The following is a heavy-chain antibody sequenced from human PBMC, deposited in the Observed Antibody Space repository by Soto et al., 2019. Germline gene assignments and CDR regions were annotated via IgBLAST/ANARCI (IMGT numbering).Heavy chain of an antibody. CDR2: ISYDGSAK. Sequence: QVQLVESGGGVVQPGRSLRLSCAASGFNFRSYGMHWVRQAPGKGLEWVAVISYDGSAKWYVDSVKGRFTISRDTSKNILYLQMNSLRAEDTAVYYCAKDEGAEDDILTGYPLFDYRGQGIGVTVSS. CDR3: AKDEGAEDDILTGYPLFDY. CDR1: GFNFRSYG. J-gene: IGHJ4*02. D-gene: IGHD3-9*01. V-gene: IGHV3-30*18.